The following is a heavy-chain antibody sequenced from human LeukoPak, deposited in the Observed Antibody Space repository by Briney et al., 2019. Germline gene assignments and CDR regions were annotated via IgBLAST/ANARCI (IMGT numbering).Heavy chain of an antibody. CDR1: GGSISSSSYY. CDR2: IYYSGST. Sequence: PSETLSLTCTVSGGSISSSSYYWGWIRQPPGKGLEWIGSIYYSGSTYYNPSLKSRVTISVDTSKNQFSLKLSSVTAADTAVYYCARDGLWQLLGWFDPWGQGTLVTVSS. J-gene: IGHJ5*02. V-gene: IGHV4-39*07. CDR3: ARDGLWQLLGWFDP. D-gene: IGHD2-15*01.